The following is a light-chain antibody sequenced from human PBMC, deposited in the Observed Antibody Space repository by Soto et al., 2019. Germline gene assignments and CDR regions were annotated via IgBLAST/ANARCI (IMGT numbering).Light chain of an antibody. Sequence: DIQMTQSPSTLSGSVGDRVTITCRASQTISSWLAWYQQKPGRAPKLLIYKASTLKSGVPPRFGGSGSGTEFTLTISSLQPDDFATYYCQHYTSYSEAFGQGTKVDIX. J-gene: IGKJ1*01. CDR3: QHYTSYSEA. CDR2: KAS. V-gene: IGKV1-5*03. CDR1: QTISSW.